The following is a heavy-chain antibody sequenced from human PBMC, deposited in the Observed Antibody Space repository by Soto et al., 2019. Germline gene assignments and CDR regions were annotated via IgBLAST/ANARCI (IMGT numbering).Heavy chain of an antibody. CDR2: IDPGGSDT. D-gene: IGHD4-4*01. J-gene: IGHJ6*02. CDR3: ARVGHDYSNSGMDV. CDR1: GYSFTTYW. Sequence: GESLKISCTTSGYSFTTYWINWVRQMPGKGLEWLGKIDPGGSDTTYSPSFQGHVTISLDKSITAAYLQWSSLKASDTAMYYCARVGHDYSNSGMDVWGQGATVTVSS. V-gene: IGHV5-10-1*01.